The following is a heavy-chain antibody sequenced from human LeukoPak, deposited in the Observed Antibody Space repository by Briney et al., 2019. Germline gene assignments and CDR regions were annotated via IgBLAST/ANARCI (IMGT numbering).Heavy chain of an antibody. CDR1: GGSMNNYY. J-gene: IGHJ4*02. CDR3: ARLRGNYFPDY. V-gene: IGHV4-59*01. Sequence: SETLSLTCTVSGGSMNNYYWTWIRQPPGKGLGWIAYIFYSVSTNYNPSLKSRATISVDTSKNQFSLKLNSVTAADTAVYYCARLRGNYFPDYWGEGTLVTVSS. CDR2: IFYSVST. D-gene: IGHD2/OR15-2a*01.